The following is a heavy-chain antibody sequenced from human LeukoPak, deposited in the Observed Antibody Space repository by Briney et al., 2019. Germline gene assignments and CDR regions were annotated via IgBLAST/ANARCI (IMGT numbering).Heavy chain of an antibody. V-gene: IGHV1-69*04. D-gene: IGHD2-15*01. CDR1: GCTFSSYA. J-gene: IGHJ6*03. CDR2: IISILGIA. Sequence: SVKVSCKASGCTFSSYAISWVRQAPGQGLEWMGRIISILGIANYAQKFQGRVTITADKSTSTAYMELSSLRSEDTAVYYCARDLGGGWSALYYYYYMDVWGKGTTVTVSS. CDR3: ARDLGGGWSALYYYYYMDV.